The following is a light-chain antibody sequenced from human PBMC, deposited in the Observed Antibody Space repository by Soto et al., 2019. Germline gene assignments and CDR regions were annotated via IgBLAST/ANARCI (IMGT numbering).Light chain of an antibody. CDR3: QQLNSYPQT. CDR1: RGISSY. V-gene: IGKV1-9*01. CDR2: SAS. Sequence: IQLTQHPSSLSASVGDRVTITCQASRGISSYLAWYQQKPGKAPKLLVYSASTLQSGVPSRFSGSGSGPDFTLTISSLQPEDSATYFCQQLNSYPQTFGQGTRLEIK. J-gene: IGKJ5*01.